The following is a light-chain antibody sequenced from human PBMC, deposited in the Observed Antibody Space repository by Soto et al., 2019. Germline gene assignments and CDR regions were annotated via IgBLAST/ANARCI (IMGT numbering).Light chain of an antibody. CDR3: QHSYANPRT. CDR2: GAS. CDR1: QRIGTY. J-gene: IGKJ1*01. V-gene: IGKV1-39*01. Sequence: DIQMTQSPRSRSASVGERVTISCRASQRIGTYLAWYQQKPGKAPRLLISGASSVQSGVPPRFSGSGSGTGFTLSIGSLQPEDFATYYCQHSYANPRTFGQGTKVDIK.